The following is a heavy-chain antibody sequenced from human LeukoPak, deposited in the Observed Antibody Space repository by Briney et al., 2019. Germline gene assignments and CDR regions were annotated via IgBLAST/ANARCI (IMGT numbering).Heavy chain of an antibody. V-gene: IGHV1-2*02. Sequence: ASVKVSCKASGYTFTSYGISWVRQAPGQGLEWMGWINPNSGGANYAHNFQGRVTMTRDTSISTAYMELSSLRSDDTAVFYCARLGQWLGDYMDIWGKGTTVTISS. CDR3: ARLGQWLGDYMDI. D-gene: IGHD6-19*01. J-gene: IGHJ6*03. CDR1: GYTFTSYG. CDR2: INPNSGGA.